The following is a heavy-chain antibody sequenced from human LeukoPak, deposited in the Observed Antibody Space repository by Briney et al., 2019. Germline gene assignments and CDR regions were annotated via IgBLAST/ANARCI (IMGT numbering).Heavy chain of an antibody. J-gene: IGHJ5*02. CDR3: ARVRYDSSGYSGNWFDP. CDR2: ISSSSSYI. CDR1: GFTFSSYS. V-gene: IGHV3-21*04. Sequence: TGGSLRLSCAASGFTFSSYSMNWVRQAPGKGLEWVSSISSSSSYIYYADSVKGRFTISRDNAKNSLYLQMNSLRAEDTAVYYCARVRYDSSGYSGNWFDPWGQGTLVTVSS. D-gene: IGHD3-22*01.